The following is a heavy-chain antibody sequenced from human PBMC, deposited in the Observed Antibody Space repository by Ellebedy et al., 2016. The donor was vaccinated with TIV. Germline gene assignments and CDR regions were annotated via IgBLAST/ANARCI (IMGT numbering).Heavy chain of an antibody. V-gene: IGHV3-33*01. D-gene: IGHD2-8*01. J-gene: IGHJ4*02. Sequence: PGGSLRLSCAASGFKFNMYGMHWVRQAPGKGLEWVAHIWYDGSNENYADSVKGRFTISRDNSLYLQMNSLRAEDTAVYYCARDPGVLPGGGLDYWGQGTLVTVSS. CDR3: ARDPGVLPGGGLDY. CDR2: IWYDGSNE. CDR1: GFKFNMYG.